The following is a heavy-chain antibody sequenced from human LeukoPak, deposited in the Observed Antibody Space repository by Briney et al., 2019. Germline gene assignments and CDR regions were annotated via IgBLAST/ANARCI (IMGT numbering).Heavy chain of an antibody. D-gene: IGHD6-19*01. CDR3: ARVLPWVAGSPRTVDY. Sequence: SETLSLTCTVSGGSISSSSYYWGWISQPPGKGLEWIGSIYYSGSTYYNPSLKSRVTISVDTSKNQFSLKLSSVTAADTAVYYCARVLPWVAGSPRTVDYWGQGTLVTVSS. CDR1: GGSISSSSYY. J-gene: IGHJ4*02. CDR2: IYYSGST. V-gene: IGHV4-39*01.